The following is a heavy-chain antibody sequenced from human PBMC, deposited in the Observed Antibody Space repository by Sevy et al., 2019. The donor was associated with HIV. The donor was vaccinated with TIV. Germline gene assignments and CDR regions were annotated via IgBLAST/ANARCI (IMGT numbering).Heavy chain of an antibody. CDR3: ARDEAGLAAAVPSGAFDI. V-gene: IGHV3-33*01. J-gene: IGHJ3*02. CDR1: GFTFSSYG. D-gene: IGHD6-13*01. Sequence: GGSLRLSCAASGFTFSSYGMHWVRQAPGKGLEWVAVIWYDGSNKYYADSVKGRFTISRDNSKNTLYLQMNSLRAEDTAGYYCARDEAGLAAAVPSGAFDIRGQGTMVTVSS. CDR2: IWYDGSNK.